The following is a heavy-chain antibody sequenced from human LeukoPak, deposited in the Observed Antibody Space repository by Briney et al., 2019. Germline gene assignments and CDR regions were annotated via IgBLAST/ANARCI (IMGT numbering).Heavy chain of an antibody. CDR2: IYYSGST. J-gene: IGHJ6*04. Sequence: SETLSLTCTVSGGSVSSGSYYWSWIRQPPGKGLEWIGYIYYSGSTNYNPSLKSRVTISVDTSKNQFSLKLSSVTAADTAVYYCARWVLRYFDWLLYPYGMDVGGKGTTVTVSS. D-gene: IGHD3-9*01. V-gene: IGHV4-61*01. CDR1: GGSVSSGSYY. CDR3: ARWVLRYFDWLLYPYGMDV.